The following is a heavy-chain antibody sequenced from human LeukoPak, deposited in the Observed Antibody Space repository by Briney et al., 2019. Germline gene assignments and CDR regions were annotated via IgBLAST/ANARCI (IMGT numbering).Heavy chain of an antibody. CDR2: IYSSGST. V-gene: IGHV4-4*07. Sequence: SETLSLTCTVPGGSISSYCWSWIRQPAGKGPEWIGRIYSSGSTNYNPSLKSRVTMSVDTSKNQFSLKLSSVTAADTAVYYCARGGKATVVTVWGQGTLVTVSS. J-gene: IGHJ4*02. D-gene: IGHD4-23*01. CDR3: ARGGKATVVTV. CDR1: GGSISSYC.